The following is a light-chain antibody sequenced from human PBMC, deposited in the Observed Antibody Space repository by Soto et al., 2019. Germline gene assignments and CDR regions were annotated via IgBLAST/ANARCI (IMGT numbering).Light chain of an antibody. V-gene: IGKV1-5*01. CDR3: QQHNDYTAVT. CDR1: QTISSS. Sequence: DIQMTQSPSTLSASVGDRVTITCRASQTISSSLAWYQHKPGKAPKLLIFDASTLHTGVASRFSGGGFGTEFILTITGLQPDDFATYYCQQHNDYTAVTFGQGNKLEIK. CDR2: DAS. J-gene: IGKJ2*01.